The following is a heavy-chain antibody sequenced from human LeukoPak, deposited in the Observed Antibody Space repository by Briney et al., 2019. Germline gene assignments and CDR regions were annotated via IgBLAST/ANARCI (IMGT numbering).Heavy chain of an antibody. D-gene: IGHD2-2*01. CDR2: ISSSSSYI. J-gene: IGHJ5*02. V-gene: IGHV3-21*01. Sequence: GGSLRLSCAASGFTVSSNYMSWVRQAPGKGLEWVSSISSSSSYIYYADSVKGRFTISRDNAKNSLYLQMNSLRAEDTAVYYCARGGVPAAVYGNWFDPWGQGTLVTVSS. CDR3: ARGGVPAAVYGNWFDP. CDR1: GFTVSSNY.